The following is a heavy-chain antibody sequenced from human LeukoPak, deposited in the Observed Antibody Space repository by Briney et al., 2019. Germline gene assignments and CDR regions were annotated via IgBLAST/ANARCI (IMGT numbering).Heavy chain of an antibody. CDR2: ISSSSSYI. CDR1: GFTFSSYS. D-gene: IGHD5-24*01. CDR3: ARGIEETLIDY. J-gene: IGHJ4*02. V-gene: IGHV3-21*01. Sequence: GGSLRLSCAASGFTFSSYSMNWVRQAPGKGLEWVSSISSSSSYIYYADSVKGRFTISRDNAKNSLYLQMNSLRAEDTAAYYCARGIEETLIDYWGQGTLVTVSS.